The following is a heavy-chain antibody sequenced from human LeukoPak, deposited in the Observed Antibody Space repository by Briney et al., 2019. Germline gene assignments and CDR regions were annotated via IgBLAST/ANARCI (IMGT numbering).Heavy chain of an antibody. CDR1: AFTFSSYS. V-gene: IGHV3-21*01. Sequence: GGSLSLYCAASAFTFSSYSMKWVRQAPGKGLEWVLSISSSSSYIYYADSVKGRFTISRDNGKNSLYLQMNSLRAEDTAVYYCARGYSYGYGYWGQGTLVTVSS. CDR3: ARGYSYGYGY. CDR2: ISSSSSYI. D-gene: IGHD5-18*01. J-gene: IGHJ4*02.